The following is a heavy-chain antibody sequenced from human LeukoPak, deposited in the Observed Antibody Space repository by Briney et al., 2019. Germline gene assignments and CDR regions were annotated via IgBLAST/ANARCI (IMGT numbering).Heavy chain of an antibody. D-gene: IGHD3-10*01. V-gene: IGHV3-21*01. CDR3: ARDAITVVRGVIGWFDP. J-gene: IGHJ5*02. CDR2: ISSSSSSI. CDR1: GVTFISYS. Sequence: GSLRLSCAASGVTFISYSVNWVRRAPGRGLGWVSSISSSSSSIYYAASVKGRFTISRDNAKNSLYLKMNSLRAEDTAVYYCARDAITVVRGVIGWFDPWGQGTLVTVSS.